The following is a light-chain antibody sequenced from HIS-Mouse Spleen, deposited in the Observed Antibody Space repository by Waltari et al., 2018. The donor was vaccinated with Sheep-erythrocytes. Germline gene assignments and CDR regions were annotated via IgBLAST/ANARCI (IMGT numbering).Light chain of an antibody. V-gene: IGKV1-39*01. CDR1: QSISSY. CDR2: AAS. CDR3: QQSYSTPQFT. J-gene: IGKJ3*01. Sequence: DIQMTQSPSSLSASVGDRVTITCRASQSISSYLNWYQQKPGKAPKLLIYAASSLQRGVPSQFSGSGSGTDFTLTISSLQPEDFATYYCQQSYSTPQFTFGPGTKVDIK.